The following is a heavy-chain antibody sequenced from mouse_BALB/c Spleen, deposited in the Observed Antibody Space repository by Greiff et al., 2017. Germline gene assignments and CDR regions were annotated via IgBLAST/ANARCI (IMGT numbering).Heavy chain of an antibody. CDR2: ISSGSSTI. D-gene: IGHD2-4*01. CDR3: ARGEGRMSTTGMDY. Sequence: DVQLVESGGGLVQPGGSRKLSCAASGFTFSSFGMHWVRQAPEKGLEWVAYISSGSSTIYYADTVKGRFTISRDNPKNTLFLQMTSLRSEDTAMYYCARGEGRMSTTGMDYWGQGTSVTVSS. V-gene: IGHV5-17*02. CDR1: GFTFSSFG. J-gene: IGHJ4*01.